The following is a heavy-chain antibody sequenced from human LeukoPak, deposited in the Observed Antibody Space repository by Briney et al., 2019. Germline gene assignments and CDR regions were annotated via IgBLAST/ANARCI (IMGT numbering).Heavy chain of an antibody. V-gene: IGHV4-59*01. CDR1: GGSISSYY. CDR2: IYYGGST. D-gene: IGHD3-22*01. CDR3: ASAGYYYDSSGIGWFDP. Sequence: PSETLSLTCTVSGGSISSYYWSWIRQPPGKGLGWIGYIYYGGSTNYNPSLKSRVTISVDTSKNQFSLKLSSVTAADTAVYYCASAGYYYDSSGIGWFDPWGQGTLVTVSS. J-gene: IGHJ5*02.